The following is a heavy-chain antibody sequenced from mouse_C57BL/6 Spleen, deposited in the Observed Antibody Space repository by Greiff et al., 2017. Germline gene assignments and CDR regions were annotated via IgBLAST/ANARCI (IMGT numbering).Heavy chain of an antibody. V-gene: IGHV3-6*01. Sequence: EVKLQESGPGLVKPSQSLSLTCSVTGYSITSGYYWNWIRQFPGNNLEWMGYISYDGSNNYNPSLKNRISITRDTSKNQFFLKLNSVTTEDTATYYCARDPLYGNYRDYWGQGTTLTVSS. CDR3: ARDPLYGNYRDY. CDR1: GYSITSGYY. D-gene: IGHD2-1*01. CDR2: ISYDGSN. J-gene: IGHJ2*01.